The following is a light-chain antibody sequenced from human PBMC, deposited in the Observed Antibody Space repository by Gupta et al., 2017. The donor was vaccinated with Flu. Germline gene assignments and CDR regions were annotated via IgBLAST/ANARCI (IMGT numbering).Light chain of an antibody. Sequence: ENVLTQSPGTLSLSPGERATLSCRASQSVGGSFLAWHQQKPGQPPRLLIYTTSSRATGIPDRFSGSGSGTDFTLTIRRLEPGDSGVYYCQQYGSSPWTFGQGTKVEIK. CDR2: TTS. CDR1: QSVGGSF. V-gene: IGKV3-20*01. CDR3: QQYGSSPWT. J-gene: IGKJ1*01.